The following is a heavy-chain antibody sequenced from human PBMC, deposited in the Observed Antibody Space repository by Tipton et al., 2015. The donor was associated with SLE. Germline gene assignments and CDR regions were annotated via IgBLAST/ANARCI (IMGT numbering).Heavy chain of an antibody. J-gene: IGHJ4*02. CDR3: AKEVPTEAYFDY. D-gene: IGHD3-10*01. V-gene: IGHV3-30*02. CDR2: IRYDGSNK. Sequence: SLRLSCAASGFTFSSYGMHWVRQAPGKGLEWVAFIRYDGSNKYYADSVKGRFTISRDNSKNTLYLQMNSLRAEDTAVYYCAKEVPTEAYFDYWGQGTLVTVSS. CDR1: GFTFSSYG.